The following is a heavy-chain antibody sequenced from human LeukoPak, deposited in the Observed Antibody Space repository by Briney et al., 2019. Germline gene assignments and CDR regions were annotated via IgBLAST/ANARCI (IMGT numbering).Heavy chain of an antibody. CDR2: ISWNSGSI. V-gene: IGHV3-9*01. D-gene: IGHD3-10*01. J-gene: IGHJ4*02. CDR1: GFTFDDYA. Sequence: PGGSLRLSCAASGFTFDDYAMHWVRQAPGKGLEWVSGISWNSGSIGYADSVKGRFTISRDNAKNSLYLQMNSLRAEDTALYYCAKAGGGLWFGELLGPYYFDYWGQGTLVTVSS. CDR3: AKAGGGLWFGELLGPYYFDY.